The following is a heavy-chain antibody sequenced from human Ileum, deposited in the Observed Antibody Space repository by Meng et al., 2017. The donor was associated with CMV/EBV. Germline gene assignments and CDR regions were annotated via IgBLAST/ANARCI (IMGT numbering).Heavy chain of an antibody. CDR3: ARQEGSNFGMDV. CDR2: IYPDDFDT. CDR1: AHIFSNYY. J-gene: IGHJ6*02. Sequence: KVFCKGSAHIFSNYYIAWVRQVPGKGLEWMGIIYPDDFDTRYSPSFQGQVTISVDKSISTAYLQWSSLKASDHAIYYCARQEGSNFGMDVWGQGTTVTVSS. V-gene: IGHV5-51*01.